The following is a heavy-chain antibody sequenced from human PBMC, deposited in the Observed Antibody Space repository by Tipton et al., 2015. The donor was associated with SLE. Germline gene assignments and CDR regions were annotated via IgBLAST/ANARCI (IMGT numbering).Heavy chain of an antibody. V-gene: IGHV3-48*01. D-gene: IGHD3-10*01. J-gene: IGHJ6*02. CDR2: ISSSSSTI. CDR3: VKDPVLKSGGRYGMDV. CDR1: GFTFSTYS. Sequence: GSLRLSCAASGFTFSTYSMNWVRQAPGKGLEWVSYISSSSSTIYYADSAKGRFTVSRDNSKNTLYLQLSSLRPEDTGVYYCVKDPVLKSGGRYGMDVWGQGTMVIVSS.